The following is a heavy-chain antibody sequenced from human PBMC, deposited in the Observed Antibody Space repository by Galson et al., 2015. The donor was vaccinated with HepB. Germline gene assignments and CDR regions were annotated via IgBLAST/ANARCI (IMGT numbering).Heavy chain of an antibody. J-gene: IGHJ3*02. CDR1: GFTFSSYA. CDR3: ARGGVTRITIFGVDEESDAFDI. V-gene: IGHV3-30-3*01. CDR2: ISYDGSNK. Sequence: SLRLSCAASGFTFSSYAMHWVRQAPGKGLEWVVVISYDGSNKYYADSVKGRFTISRDNSKNTLYLQMNSLRAEDTAVYYCARGGVTRITIFGVDEESDAFDIWGQGTMVTVSS. D-gene: IGHD3-3*01.